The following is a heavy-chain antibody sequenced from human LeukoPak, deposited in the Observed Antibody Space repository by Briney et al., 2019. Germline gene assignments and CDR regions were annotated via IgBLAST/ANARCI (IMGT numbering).Heavy chain of an antibody. V-gene: IGHV3-30-3*02. J-gene: IGHJ3*02. CDR3: AKERELFWGHDAFDI. D-gene: IGHD1-7*01. Sequence: AGGSLRLSCEASGFTFSTYAFHWVRQAPGKGLEWVAVVSYDGINKYYADSVKGRFTISRDSSKNTVYLQMNSLRSEDTAMYYCAKERELFWGHDAFDIWGQGTRVTVSS. CDR2: VSYDGINK. CDR1: GFTFSTYA.